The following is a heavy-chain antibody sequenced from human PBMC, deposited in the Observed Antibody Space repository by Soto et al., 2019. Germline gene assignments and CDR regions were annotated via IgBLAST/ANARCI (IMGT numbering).Heavy chain of an antibody. CDR3: AKDIRTFSSSWLDY. CDR1: GFTFDDYA. V-gene: IGHV3-9*01. D-gene: IGHD6-13*01. Sequence: GGSLRLSCAASGFTFDDYAMHWVRQAPGKGLEWVSGISWNSGSVGYADSVKGRFTISRDNAKNSLYLQMNSLRAEDTALYYCAKDIRTFSSSWLDYWGQGTLVTVSS. CDR2: ISWNSGSV. J-gene: IGHJ4*02.